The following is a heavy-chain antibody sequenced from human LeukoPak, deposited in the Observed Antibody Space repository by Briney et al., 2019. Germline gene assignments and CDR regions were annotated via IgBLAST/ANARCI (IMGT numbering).Heavy chain of an antibody. CDR1: GYTFTGYY. V-gene: IGHV1-2*02. CDR3: ARDREDTWGSPGYFDL. Sequence: ASVKVSCKASGYTFTGYYIHWVRPAPGQGLEWMGWINPKSGATNAQKFQGRVTMTRDRPISTAYMELSRLRSDDTAVYLCARDREDTWGSPGYFDLWGRGSLVIVSS. CDR2: INPKSGAT. J-gene: IGHJ2*01. D-gene: IGHD3-16*01.